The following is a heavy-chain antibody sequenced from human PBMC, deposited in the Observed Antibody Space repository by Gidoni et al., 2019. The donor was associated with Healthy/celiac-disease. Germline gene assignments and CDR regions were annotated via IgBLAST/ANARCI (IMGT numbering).Heavy chain of an antibody. CDR2: TIPRLGIA. D-gene: IGHD5-12*01. CDR1: GGTCSSDA. J-gene: IGHJ4*02. V-gene: IGHV1-69*04. Sequence: QVQPVPSAAEVTKPGSSVKLSCKASGGTCSSDALSWVRQAPGQGLEWMGRTIPRLGIANYAQKFQGRGTITADKSTGTAYMELSSLRSEDTAVYYCAREAEMATTPMGYWGQGTLVTVSS. CDR3: AREAEMATTPMGY.